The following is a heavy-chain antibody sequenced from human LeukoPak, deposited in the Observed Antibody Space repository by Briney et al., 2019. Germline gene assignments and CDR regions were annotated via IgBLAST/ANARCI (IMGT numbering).Heavy chain of an antibody. CDR2: ISYDGSNK. Sequence: GGSLRLSCAASGFTFSSYAMHWVRQAPSKGLEWVAVISYDGSNKYYADSVKGRFTISRDNSKNTLYLQMNSLRAEDTAVYYCARVRRGIAVAWGAFDIWGQGTMVTVSS. CDR3: ARVRRGIAVAWGAFDI. D-gene: IGHD6-19*01. J-gene: IGHJ3*02. CDR1: GFTFSSYA. V-gene: IGHV3-30*04.